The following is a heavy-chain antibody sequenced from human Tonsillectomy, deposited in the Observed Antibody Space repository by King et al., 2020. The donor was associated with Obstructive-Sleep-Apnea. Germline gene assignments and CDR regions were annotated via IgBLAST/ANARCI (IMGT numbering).Heavy chain of an antibody. CDR3: ANADHTVTTGMDY. D-gene: IGHD4-17*01. CDR2: ISYDGSKK. V-gene: IGHV3-30*18. J-gene: IGHJ4*02. CDR1: GFTFSSYG. Sequence: VQLVESGGGVVQPGRSLRLSCAATGFTFSSYGMHWVRQAPGKGLDWVAVISYDGSKKYYADSVKGRFTISRDNSKNTLYLQMNSLRAEDTAVYYCANADHTVTTGMDYWGQGTLVTVSS.